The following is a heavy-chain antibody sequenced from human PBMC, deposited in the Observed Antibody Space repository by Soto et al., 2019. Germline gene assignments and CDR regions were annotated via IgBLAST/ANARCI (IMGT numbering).Heavy chain of an antibody. CDR3: ARRGGVDFWSGYYTYYFDY. CDR1: GFTFSSYS. CDR2: ISSSSSYI. D-gene: IGHD3-3*01. Sequence: GESLKISCAASGFTFSSYSMNWVRQAPGKGLEWVSSISSSSSYIYYADSVKGRFTISRDNAKNSLYLQMNSLRAEDTAVYYCARRGGVDFWSGYYTYYFDYWGQGTLVTVSS. J-gene: IGHJ4*02. V-gene: IGHV3-21*01.